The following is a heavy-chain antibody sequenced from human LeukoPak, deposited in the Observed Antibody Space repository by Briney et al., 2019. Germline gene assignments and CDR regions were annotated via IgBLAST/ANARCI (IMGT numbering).Heavy chain of an antibody. Sequence: ASVKVSCKASGGTFINYASSWVRQAPGQGLEWMGGIIPIFGTANYAQKFQGRVTITADESTSTAYMELSSLRSEDTAVYYCARASLVVADSSGYYYWGQGTLVTVSS. CDR1: GGTFINYA. CDR3: ARASLVVADSSGYYY. D-gene: IGHD3-22*01. J-gene: IGHJ4*02. CDR2: IIPIFGTA. V-gene: IGHV1-69*01.